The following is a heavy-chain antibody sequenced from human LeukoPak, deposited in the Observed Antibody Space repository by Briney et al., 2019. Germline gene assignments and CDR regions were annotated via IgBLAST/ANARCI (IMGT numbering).Heavy chain of an antibody. V-gene: IGHV3-11*01. CDR1: EFPFADYY. CDR3: AKGQLSYVDSSGSSFHH. J-gene: IGHJ1*01. Sequence: PGGSLRLSCAASEFPFADYYMSWIRQPPRKELEWISYISSSGRSIYYADSVKGRFTISRDNAKNSLYLQMNSLRVEDTATYYCAKGQLSYVDSSGSSFHHWGQGTLVTVSS. CDR2: ISSSGRSI. D-gene: IGHD3-22*01.